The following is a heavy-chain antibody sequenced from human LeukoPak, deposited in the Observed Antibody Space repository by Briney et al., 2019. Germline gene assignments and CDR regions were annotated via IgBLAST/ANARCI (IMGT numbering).Heavy chain of an antibody. V-gene: IGHV4-59*08. Sequence: SETLSLTCTVSGGSISSYYWSWIRQPPGKGLEWIGYIYYSGSTNYNPSLKSRVTMSLDTSKNQLSLRLSSVTAADTAVFYCARMGGYSGYATHWGQGTLVTVSS. CDR3: ARMGGYSGYATH. D-gene: IGHD5-12*01. J-gene: IGHJ4*02. CDR2: IYYSGST. CDR1: GGSISSYY.